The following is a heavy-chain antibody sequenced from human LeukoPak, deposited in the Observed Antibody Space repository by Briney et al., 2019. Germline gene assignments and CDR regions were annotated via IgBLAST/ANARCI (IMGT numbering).Heavy chain of an antibody. D-gene: IGHD3-10*01. CDR2: IYTSGST. CDR1: GGSISSYY. V-gene: IGHV4-4*07. Sequence: SETLSLTCTVSGGSISSYYWSWIRQPAGKGLEWIGRIYTSGSTNYNPSLKSRVTMPVDTSKNQFSLKLSSVTAADTAVYYCARLSAGSYYNGEHFDYWGQGTLVTVSS. J-gene: IGHJ4*02. CDR3: ARLSAGSYYNGEHFDY.